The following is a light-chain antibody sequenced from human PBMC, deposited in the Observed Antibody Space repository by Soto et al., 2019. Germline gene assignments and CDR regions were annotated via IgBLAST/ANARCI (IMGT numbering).Light chain of an antibody. J-gene: IGKJ1*01. V-gene: IGKV3-20*01. CDR1: QSVSSSY. CDR2: GAS. Sequence: EIVLTQSPGTLSLSPGERATLSCRASQSVSSSYLAWYQQKPGQAPRLLIYGASSRATGIPDRFSGSGSGTDFTRTISRLEPEGFAVYYCQQYGRTFGQGTKVEIK. CDR3: QQYGRT.